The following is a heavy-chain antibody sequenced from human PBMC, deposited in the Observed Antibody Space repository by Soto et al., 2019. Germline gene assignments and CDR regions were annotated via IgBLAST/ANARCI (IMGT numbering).Heavy chain of an antibody. Sequence: GSLKPPCAASGFTFSNHAMSWVRQAPGQGLEWVSIISGGGGTTYYADSVKGRFTISRDNSKNTVHLQINSLRVEDTAVYYCAKQAGYSSDPFDYWGQGTLVTVSS. CDR3: AKQAGYSSDPFDY. V-gene: IGHV3-23*01. D-gene: IGHD6-19*01. CDR2: ISGGGGTT. J-gene: IGHJ4*02. CDR1: GFTFSNHA.